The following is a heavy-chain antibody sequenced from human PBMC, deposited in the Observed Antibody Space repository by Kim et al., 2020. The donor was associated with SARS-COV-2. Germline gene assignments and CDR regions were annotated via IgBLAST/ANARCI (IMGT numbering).Heavy chain of an antibody. D-gene: IGHD3-16*02. J-gene: IGHJ4*02. CDR1: GYSISSGYY. V-gene: IGHV4-38-2*02. CDR2: IYHSGST. CDR3: ARGRGSYPPYYFDY. Sequence: SETLSLTCTVSGYSISSGYYWGWIRQPPGKGLEWIGSIYHSGSTYYNPSLKSRVTISVDTSKNQFSLKLSSVTAADTAVYYCARGRGSYPPYYFDYWGQG.